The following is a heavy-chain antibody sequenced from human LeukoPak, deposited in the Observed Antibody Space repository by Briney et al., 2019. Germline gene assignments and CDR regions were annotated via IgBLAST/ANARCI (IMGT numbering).Heavy chain of an antibody. J-gene: IGHJ2*01. CDR3: ARVGGTYCGGDCYSDWYFDL. V-gene: IGHV1-8*01. CDR1: GYTFTSYD. D-gene: IGHD2-21*02. Sequence: ASVKVSCKASGYTFTSYDINWVRQATGQGLEWMGWMNPNSGNTGYAQKFQGRVTMTRNTSISTAYMELSSLRSEDTAVYYCARVGGTYCGGDCYSDWYFDLWGRGTLVTVSS. CDR2: MNPNSGNT.